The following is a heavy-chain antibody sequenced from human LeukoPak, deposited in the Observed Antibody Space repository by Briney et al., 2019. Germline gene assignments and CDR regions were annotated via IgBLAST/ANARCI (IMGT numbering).Heavy chain of an antibody. D-gene: IGHD6-19*01. CDR2: INHSGST. Sequence: PSETLSLTCAVYGGSFSGYYWSWIRQPPGKGLEWIGEINHSGSTNYNPSLRSRVTISVDTSKNQFSLKLSSVTAADTAVYYCARCPLVYSSGWYWFGPWGQGTLVTVSS. V-gene: IGHV4-34*01. J-gene: IGHJ5*02. CDR1: GGSFSGYY. CDR3: ARCPLVYSSGWYWFGP.